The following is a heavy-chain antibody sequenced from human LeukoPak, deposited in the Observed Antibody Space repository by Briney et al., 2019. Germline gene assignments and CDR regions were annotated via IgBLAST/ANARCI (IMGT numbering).Heavy chain of an antibody. CDR3: ARRSSSWSPIDH. CDR1: GYRFTSYW. Sequence: GESLKISCKGSGYRFTSYWIGWVRQMPGKGLEWMGIIYPGDSDTRYSPSFRGQVTISADKSISTAYLQWSSLKASDTAMYYCARRSSSWSPIDHWGQGTLVTISS. D-gene: IGHD6-13*01. J-gene: IGHJ4*02. V-gene: IGHV5-51*01. CDR2: IYPGDSDT.